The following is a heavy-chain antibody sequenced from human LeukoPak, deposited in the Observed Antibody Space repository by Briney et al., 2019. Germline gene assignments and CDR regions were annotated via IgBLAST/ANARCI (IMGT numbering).Heavy chain of an antibody. D-gene: IGHD1-1*01. J-gene: IGHJ3*02. CDR3: AKLLGIPALESDAFDI. CDR1: GFTFSSYG. CDR2: ISYDGSNK. Sequence: GGSLRLSCAASGFTFSSYGMHWVRQAPGKGLEWVAVISYDGSNKYYADSVKGRFTISRDDSKNALYLQMNSLRAEDTAVYYCAKLLGIPALESDAFDIWGQGTMVTVSS. V-gene: IGHV3-30*18.